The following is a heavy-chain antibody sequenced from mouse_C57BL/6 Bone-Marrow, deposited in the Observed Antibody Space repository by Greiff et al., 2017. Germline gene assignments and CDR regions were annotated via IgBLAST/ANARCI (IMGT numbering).Heavy chain of an antibody. CDR1: GFNIKDDY. CDR3: TTGYGLFAY. V-gene: IGHV14-4*01. J-gene: IGHJ3*01. CDR2: IDPENGDT. Sequence: EVKLVESGAELVRPGASVKLSCTASGFNIKDDYMHWVKQRPEQGLEWIGWIDPENGDTDYASKFQGKATITADTSSNTAYLQLSSLTSEDTAVYYCTTGYGLFAYWGQGTLVTVSA. D-gene: IGHD1-1*02.